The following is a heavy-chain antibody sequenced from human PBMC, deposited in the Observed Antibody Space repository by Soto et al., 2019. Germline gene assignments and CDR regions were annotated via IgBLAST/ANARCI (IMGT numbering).Heavy chain of an antibody. D-gene: IGHD3-3*01. Sequence: SETLSLTCTVPGGSISSGGYYWSWIRQHPGKGLEWIGYIYYSGSTYYNPSLKSRVTISVDTSKNQFSLKLSSVTAADTAVYYCARFSDFWSGYYSYNWFDPWGQGTLVTVSS. CDR2: IYYSGST. V-gene: IGHV4-31*03. J-gene: IGHJ5*02. CDR3: ARFSDFWSGYYSYNWFDP. CDR1: GGSISSGGYY.